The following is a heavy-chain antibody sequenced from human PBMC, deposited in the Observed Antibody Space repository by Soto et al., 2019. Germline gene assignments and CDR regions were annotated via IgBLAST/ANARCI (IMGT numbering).Heavy chain of an antibody. J-gene: IGHJ6*02. Sequence: QVQLQQWGAGLLKPSETLSLTCAVYGGSFSGYYWSWIRQPPGKGLEWIGEINHSGSTNYNPSLKSRVTISVDTSKNQSSLRLSSVSAADTAVYYCARVLTSVRAYGMDVWGQGTTVTVSS. CDR3: ARVLTSVRAYGMDV. CDR2: INHSGST. CDR1: GGSFSGYY. D-gene: IGHD3-10*01. V-gene: IGHV4-34*01.